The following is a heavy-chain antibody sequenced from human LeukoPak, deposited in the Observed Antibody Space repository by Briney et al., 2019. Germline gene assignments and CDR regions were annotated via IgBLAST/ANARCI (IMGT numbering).Heavy chain of an antibody. D-gene: IGHD3-3*01. CDR1: GYTFTSYG. Sequence: ASVKVSCKASGYTFTSYGISWVRQAPGQGLEWMGWISAYNGNTNYARKLQGRVTMTTDTSTSTAYMELRSLRSDDTAVYYCARGWGRYDFWSGYFADYYYYMDVWDKGTTVTVSS. J-gene: IGHJ6*03. CDR2: ISAYNGNT. CDR3: ARGWGRYDFWSGYFADYYYYMDV. V-gene: IGHV1-18*01.